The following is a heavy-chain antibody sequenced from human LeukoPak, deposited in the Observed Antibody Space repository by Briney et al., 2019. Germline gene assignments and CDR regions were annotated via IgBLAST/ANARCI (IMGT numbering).Heavy chain of an antibody. D-gene: IGHD1-26*01. V-gene: IGHV3-7*01. CDR2: IKQDGSTK. Sequence: GGSLRLSGAASGFTFSNSWMAWVRQAPGKGLEWVANIKQDGSTKHYADSLKGRFTISRDNPKNSVYVQMNSLRADDTAVYYCARDTHGSLDYWGQGILVTVAS. J-gene: IGHJ4*02. CDR3: ARDTHGSLDY. CDR1: GFTFSNSW.